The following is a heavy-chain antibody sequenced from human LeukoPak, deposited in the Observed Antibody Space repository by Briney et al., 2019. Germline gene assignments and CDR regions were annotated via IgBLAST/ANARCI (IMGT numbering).Heavy chain of an antibody. J-gene: IGHJ4*02. Sequence: GGSMRLSGAASGFIISSYYMSWVRQAPGKGVEWLANIKEDGRASNYVDSVKGRFSISRNNAKNLLFLQMNSLSPEEPAVYYCARDEVAVPGGDCWGQGTLVTVSS. CDR1: GFIISSYY. CDR3: ARDEVAVPGGDC. CDR2: IKEDGRAS. D-gene: IGHD5-12*01. V-gene: IGHV3-7*04.